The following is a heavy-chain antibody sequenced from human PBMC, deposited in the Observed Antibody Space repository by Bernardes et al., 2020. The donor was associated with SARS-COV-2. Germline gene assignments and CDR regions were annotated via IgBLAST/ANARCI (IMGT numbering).Heavy chain of an antibody. CDR3: ALPPTNYDRYGMDV. J-gene: IGHJ6*02. Sequence: ASVKVSCKASGYTFTGYYIHWVRQAPGQGLEWMGWINPNSGGTNYAQKFQGRVTMTRDTSTSTAYMDLSGLRSDDTAVYYCALPPTNYDRYGMDVWSQGTTVTVAS. V-gene: IGHV1-2*02. CDR1: GYTFTGYY. D-gene: IGHD3-22*01. CDR2: INPNSGGT.